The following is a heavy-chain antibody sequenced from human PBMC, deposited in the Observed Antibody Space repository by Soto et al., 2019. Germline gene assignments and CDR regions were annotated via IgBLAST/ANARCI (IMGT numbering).Heavy chain of an antibody. V-gene: IGHV1-69*08. CDR3: AREEAGTMVRRVIRGGARRN. J-gene: IGHJ4*02. CDR1: GGTFSSYT. CDR2: IIPILGIA. D-gene: IGHD3-10*01. Sequence: QVQLVQSGAEVKKPGSSVKVSCKASGGTFSSYTISWVRQAPGQGLEWMGRIIPILGIANYAQKFQGRVTITADKSKSTAYMELSSLRAEDTAVYYCAREEAGTMVRRVIRGGARRNWGQGTLVTVSS.